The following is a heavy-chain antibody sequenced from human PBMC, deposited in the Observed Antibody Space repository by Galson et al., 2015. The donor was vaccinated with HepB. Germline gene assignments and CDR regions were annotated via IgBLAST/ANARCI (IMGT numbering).Heavy chain of an antibody. CDR1: GFTFSSYG. J-gene: IGHJ4*02. CDR2: ISHDGSDK. CDR3: AKDRWTRRVALGGSDY. D-gene: IGHD6-19*01. Sequence: SLRLSCAASGFTFSSYGMHWVRQAPGKGLEWVAIISHDGSDKFYADSVRGRLSIFRDNTANALFLVMNSLRGDDTGVYYCAKDRWTRRVALGGSDYWGQGTLVTVSS. V-gene: IGHV3-30*18.